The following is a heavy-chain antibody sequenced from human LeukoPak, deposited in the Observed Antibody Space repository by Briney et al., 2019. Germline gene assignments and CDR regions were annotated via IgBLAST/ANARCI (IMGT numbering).Heavy chain of an antibody. J-gene: IGHJ3*02. Sequence: GRSLRLSCAASGFTFSSYGMHWVRQAPGKGLEWVALISYDGSHKYYADSVKGRFTISRDSSKNTLYLQMNSLRAEDTAVYYCARDRMWTARDAFDIWGQGTMVTVSS. V-gene: IGHV3-30*03. CDR1: GFTFSSYG. D-gene: IGHD3/OR15-3a*01. CDR2: ISYDGSHK. CDR3: ARDRMWTARDAFDI.